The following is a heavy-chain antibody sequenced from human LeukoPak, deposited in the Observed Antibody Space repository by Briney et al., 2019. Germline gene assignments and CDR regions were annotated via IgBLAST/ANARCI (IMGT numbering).Heavy chain of an antibody. CDR2: INHSGST. CDR1: GGSFSGYY. D-gene: IGHD2-2*01. Sequence: ASETLSLTCAVYGGSFSGYYWSWIRQPPGKGLEWIGEINHSGSTNYNPSLKSRVTISVDTSKNQFSLKLSSVTAADTAVYYCARGRKYLIVVVPAATDGMDVWGQGTTVTVSS. CDR3: ARGRKYLIVVVPAATDGMDV. V-gene: IGHV4-34*01. J-gene: IGHJ6*02.